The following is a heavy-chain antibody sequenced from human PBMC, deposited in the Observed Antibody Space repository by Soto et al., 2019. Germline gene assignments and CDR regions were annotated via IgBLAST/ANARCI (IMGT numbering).Heavy chain of an antibody. CDR2: IGGNDGNT. CDR1: GFTFGFTFINYA. J-gene: IGHJ4*02. Sequence: GGSLSLSCAASGFTFGFTFINYAMSWVRQAPGKGLEWVSAIGGNDGNTYYADYVKGRFSISRDNSKNTLSLQMNSLRVEDTAIYYCVPQNGMLDSPFDYWGQGTLVTVSS. V-gene: IGHV3-23*01. D-gene: IGHD2-8*01. CDR3: VPQNGMLDSPFDY.